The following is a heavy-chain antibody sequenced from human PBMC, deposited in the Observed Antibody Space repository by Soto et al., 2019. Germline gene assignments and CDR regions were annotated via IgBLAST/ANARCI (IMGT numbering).Heavy chain of an antibody. D-gene: IGHD3-22*01. Sequence: PSETLSLTCAVYGGSFSGYYWSWIRQPPGKGLEWIGEINHSGSTNYNPSLKSRVTISVDTSKNQFSLKLSSVTAADTAVYYCARNYDSTAGGAFDIWGQGTMVTVSS. CDR2: INHSGST. CDR3: ARNYDSTAGGAFDI. J-gene: IGHJ3*02. V-gene: IGHV4-34*01. CDR1: GGSFSGYY.